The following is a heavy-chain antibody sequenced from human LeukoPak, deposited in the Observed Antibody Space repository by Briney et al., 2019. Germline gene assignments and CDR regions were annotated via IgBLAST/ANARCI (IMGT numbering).Heavy chain of an antibody. CDR1: DGSFSRYY. CDR3: ARVHGYYDILTGYYRYYFDY. V-gene: IGHV4-34*01. Sequence: SETLSLTCAVYDGSFSRYYWTWIRQPPGKGLEWIGEINHSGSTNYNPSLKSRVTISVDTSKNQFSLKLTSVTAADTAVYYCARVHGYYDILTGYYRYYFDYWGEGTLVTVSS. J-gene: IGHJ4*02. D-gene: IGHD3-9*01. CDR2: INHSGST.